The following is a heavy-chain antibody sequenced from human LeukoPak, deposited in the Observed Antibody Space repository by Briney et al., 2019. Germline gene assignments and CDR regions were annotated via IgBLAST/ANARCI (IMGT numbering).Heavy chain of an antibody. D-gene: IGHD6-13*01. Sequence: PSETLSLTCTVSGGSISSYYWNWIRQPAGKGLEWIGRIYTSGSTNYNPSLKSRVTISVDKSKNQFSLKLSSVTAADTAVYYCARAYTSPQGAYYYYMDVWGKGTTVTVSS. CDR3: ARAYTSPQGAYYYYMDV. CDR2: IYTSGST. CDR1: GGSISSYY. V-gene: IGHV4-4*07. J-gene: IGHJ6*03.